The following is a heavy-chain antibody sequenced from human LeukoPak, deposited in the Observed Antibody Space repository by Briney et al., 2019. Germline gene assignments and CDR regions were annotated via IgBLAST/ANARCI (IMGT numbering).Heavy chain of an antibody. Sequence: PSETLSLTCAVYGGSFSGYYWSWIRQPPGKGLEWIGEINHSGSTNYNPSLKSRVTISVDTSKNQFSLKLSSVTAADTAVYYCARALLWVGHVDYWGQGTLVTVSS. J-gene: IGHJ4*02. CDR3: ARALLWVGHVDY. CDR2: INHSGST. V-gene: IGHV4-34*01. D-gene: IGHD3-10*01. CDR1: GGSFSGYY.